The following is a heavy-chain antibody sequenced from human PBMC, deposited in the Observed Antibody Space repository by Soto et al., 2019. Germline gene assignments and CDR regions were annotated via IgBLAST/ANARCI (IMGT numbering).Heavy chain of an antibody. CDR2: IKQDGSEK. CDR1: GVTFSNFW. CDR3: ASQGGATFDY. Sequence: EVQLVESGGGLVQPGGSLRLSCAASGVTFSNFWMSWVRQAPGKGLEWVANIKQDGSEKYYVDSVKGRFTISRDNAKNSLYLQMNSLRAEDTAVYYCASQGGATFDYWGQGTLVTVSS. D-gene: IGHD5-12*01. V-gene: IGHV3-7*05. J-gene: IGHJ4*02.